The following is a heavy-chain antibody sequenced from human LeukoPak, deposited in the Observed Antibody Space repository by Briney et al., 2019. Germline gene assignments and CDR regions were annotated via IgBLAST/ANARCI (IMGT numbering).Heavy chain of an antibody. D-gene: IGHD5-12*01. CDR2: ISGSGGGT. J-gene: IGHJ4*02. Sequence: GGSLRLSCAASGFPFSSYAMNWVRQAPGKGLEWVSAISGSGGGTYYADSVKGWFTISRDNSKNTLSLQMNSLRAEDTAVYYCAKDRSAYDLIPQVGFDYWGQGTLVTVSS. CDR1: GFPFSSYA. V-gene: IGHV3-23*01. CDR3: AKDRSAYDLIPQVGFDY.